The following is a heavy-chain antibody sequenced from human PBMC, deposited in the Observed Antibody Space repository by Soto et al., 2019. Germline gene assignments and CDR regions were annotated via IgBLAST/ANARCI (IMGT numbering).Heavy chain of an antibody. V-gene: IGHV4-31*03. CDR2: IYYSGST. CDR1: GGSISSGGYY. CDR3: ARDRYYDSSGYSWFDP. D-gene: IGHD3-22*01. J-gene: IGHJ5*02. Sequence: ASETLSLTCTVSGGSISSGGYYWSWIRQHPGKGLEWIGYIYYSGSTYYNPSLKSRVTISVDTSKNQFSLKLSSVTAADTAVYYCARDRYYDSSGYSWFDPWGQGTLVTVSS.